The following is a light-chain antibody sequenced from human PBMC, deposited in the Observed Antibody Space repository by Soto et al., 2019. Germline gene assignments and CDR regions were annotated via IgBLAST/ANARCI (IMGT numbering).Light chain of an antibody. CDR3: QTWGTGEV. V-gene: IGLV4-69*01. CDR2: LNSDGSH. Sequence: QSVLTQSPSASASLGASVKRTCTLSSGHSSYAIAWHQQQPEKGPRYLMKLNSDGSHSKGDGIPDRFSGSSSGAERYLTISSLQSEDEADYYCQTWGTGEVFGGGTKLTVL. J-gene: IGLJ3*02. CDR1: SGHSSYA.